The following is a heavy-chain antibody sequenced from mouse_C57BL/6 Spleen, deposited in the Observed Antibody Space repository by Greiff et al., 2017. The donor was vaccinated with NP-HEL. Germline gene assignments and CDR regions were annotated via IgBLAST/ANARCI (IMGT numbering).Heavy chain of an antibody. J-gene: IGHJ1*03. CDR2: ISDGGSYT. Sequence: VQLKESGGGLVKPGGSLKLSCAASGFTFSSYAMSWVRQTPEKRLEWVATISDGGSYTYYPDNVKGRFTISRDNAKNNLYLQMSHLKSEDTAMYYCARVGLRWYFDVWGTGTTVTVSS. D-gene: IGHD2-4*01. CDR1: GFTFSSYA. CDR3: ARVGLRWYFDV. V-gene: IGHV5-4*01.